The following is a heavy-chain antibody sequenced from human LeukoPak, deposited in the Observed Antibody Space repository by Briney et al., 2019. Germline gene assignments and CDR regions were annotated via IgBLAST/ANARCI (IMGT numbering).Heavy chain of an antibody. Sequence: ASVKLSCKASGYTFTSYYMHWVRQAPGQGLEWMGIINPGGDSTRYAQKFQGRVTMTTDTSTSTAYMELRSLRSDDTAVYYCARGGDPVTTYEDYWGQGTLVTVSS. CDR3: ARGGDPVTTYEDY. J-gene: IGHJ4*02. V-gene: IGHV1-46*01. CDR1: GYTFTSYY. CDR2: INPGGDST. D-gene: IGHD4-17*01.